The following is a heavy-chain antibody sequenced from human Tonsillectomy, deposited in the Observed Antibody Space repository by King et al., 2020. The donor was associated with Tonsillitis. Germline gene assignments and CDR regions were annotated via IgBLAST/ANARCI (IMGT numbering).Heavy chain of an antibody. CDR3: ARSSLWFGELSANYYYYYMDV. CDR1: GFSLSTSGMC. Sequence: VTLKESGPALVKPTQTLTLTCTFSGFSLSTSGMCVSWIRQPPGKALEWLARIDWDDDKYYSTSLKTRLTISKDTSKNQVVLTMTNMDPVDTATYYCARSSLWFGELSANYYYYYMDVWGKGTTVTVSS. D-gene: IGHD3-10*01. V-gene: IGHV2-70*11. J-gene: IGHJ6*03. CDR2: IDWDDDK.